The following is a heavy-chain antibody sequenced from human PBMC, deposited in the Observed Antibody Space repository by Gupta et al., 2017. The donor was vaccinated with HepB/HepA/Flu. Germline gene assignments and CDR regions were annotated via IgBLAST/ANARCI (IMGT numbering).Heavy chain of an antibody. D-gene: IGHD2-2*01. CDR1: GFTFSSYS. V-gene: IGHV3-21*01. CDR2: ISSSSSYI. J-gene: IGHJ6*04. Sequence: EVQLVESGGGLVKPGGSLRLSCAASGFTFSSYSMNWARQAPGKGLEWVSSISSSSSYIYYADSVKGRFTISRDNAKNSLYLQMNSLRAEDTAVYYCARLSEIQPAAIDVWGKGTTVTVSS. CDR3: ARLSEIQPAAIDV.